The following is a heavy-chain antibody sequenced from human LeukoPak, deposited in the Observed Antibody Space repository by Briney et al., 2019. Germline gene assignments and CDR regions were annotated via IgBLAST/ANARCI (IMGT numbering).Heavy chain of an antibody. CDR1: GGSFSGYY. D-gene: IGHD6-19*01. V-gene: IGHV4-34*01. J-gene: IGHJ4*02. CDR3: ASGGWYRGY. Sequence: SETLSLTCAVYGGSFSGYYWTWIRQPPGKGLEWIGEINHSGSTNYNPSLKSRVTISVDTSKNQFSLKLSSVTAADTAVYYCASGGWYRGYWGQGTLVIVSS. CDR2: INHSGST.